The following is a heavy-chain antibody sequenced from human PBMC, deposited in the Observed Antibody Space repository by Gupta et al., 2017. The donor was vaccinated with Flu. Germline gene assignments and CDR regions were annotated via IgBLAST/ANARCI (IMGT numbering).Heavy chain of an antibody. CDR3: ARVGGNFLRRVPYFQH. J-gene: IGHJ1*01. CDR2: TSHTGIT. V-gene: IGHV4-34*01. CDR1: GVSFSGYY. Sequence: QVRLEQWSAGLLKTSETLPLTCGVCGVSFSGYYWSWIRQSPWKGLEWIGETSHTGITNYNPSLESRLTISVDASNNQFSLKLRDVTAADTAVYYCARVGGNFLRRVPYFQHWGQGTLVTVSS. D-gene: IGHD3-16*01.